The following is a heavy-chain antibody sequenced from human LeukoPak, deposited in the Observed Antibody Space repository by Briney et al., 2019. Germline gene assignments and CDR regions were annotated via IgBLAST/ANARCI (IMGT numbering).Heavy chain of an antibody. J-gene: IGHJ6*04. CDR1: GFTFSTYA. V-gene: IGHV3-23*01. CDR2: ISANGGST. CDR3: AELGITMIGGV. D-gene: IGHD3-10*02. Sequence: GGSLRLSCAASGFTFSTYAMSWVRQAPGKGLEWVSAISANGGSTFYADSVKGRFTVSRDNAKNSLYLQTNSLRAEDTAVYYCAELGITMIGGVWGKGTTVTISS.